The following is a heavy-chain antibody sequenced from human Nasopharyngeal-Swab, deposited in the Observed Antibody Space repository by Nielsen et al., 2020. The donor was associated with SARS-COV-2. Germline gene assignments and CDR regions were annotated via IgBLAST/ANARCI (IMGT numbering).Heavy chain of an antibody. CDR2: IRSKANSYAT. J-gene: IGHJ4*02. D-gene: IGHD6-25*01. CDR1: GFTFSGSA. V-gene: IGHV3-73*01. Sequence: GGSLRLSCAASGFTFSGSAMHWVRQASGKGLEWVGRIRSKANSYATAYAASVKGRFTIPRDDSKNTAYLQMNSLKTEDTAVYYCTRLRYSSGLDYWGQGTLVTVSS. CDR3: TRLRYSSGLDY.